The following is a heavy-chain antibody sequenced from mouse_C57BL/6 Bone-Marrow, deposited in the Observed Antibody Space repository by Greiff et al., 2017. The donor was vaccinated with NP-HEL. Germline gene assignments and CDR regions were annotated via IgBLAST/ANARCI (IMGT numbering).Heavy chain of an antibody. Sequence: DVKLVESGGGLVQPGGSLKLSCAASGFTFSDYYMYWVRQTPEKRLEWVAYISNGGGSTYYPDTVKGRFTISRDNAKNTLYLQMSRLKSEDTAMYYCARHLAPFYAMDYWGQGTSVTVSS. CDR3: ARHLAPFYAMDY. CDR2: ISNGGGST. V-gene: IGHV5-12*01. CDR1: GFTFSDYY. J-gene: IGHJ4*01.